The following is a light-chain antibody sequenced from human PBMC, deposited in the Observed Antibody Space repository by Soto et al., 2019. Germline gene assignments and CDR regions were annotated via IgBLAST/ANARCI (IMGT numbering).Light chain of an antibody. CDR2: DAS. CDR1: QGISRW. CDR3: QQANSFPIT. Sequence: DIQMTQSPSSVSASLGDRVTITCRASQGISRWLAWYQQKPGKAPKLLIYDASSLESGVPSRFSGRGSGTDFTLTISSLQPEDFATYYCQQANSFPITFGQGTRLEIK. V-gene: IGKV1-12*01. J-gene: IGKJ5*01.